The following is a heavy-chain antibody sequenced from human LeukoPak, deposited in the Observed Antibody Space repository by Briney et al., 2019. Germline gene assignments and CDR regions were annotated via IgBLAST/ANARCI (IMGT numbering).Heavy chain of an antibody. CDR3: ARGVAGVYFYYYMDV. Sequence: ASVKVSCKTSGYTFTGYYMHWVRQAPGQGLEWMGWINPNNGDTHYAQKFQGRVTMTRDTSISTAYMELSRLRSDDTAVYYCARGVAGVYFYYYMDVWGKGTTVTVSS. CDR2: INPNNGDT. J-gene: IGHJ6*03. CDR1: GYTFTGYY. D-gene: IGHD1-14*01. V-gene: IGHV1-2*02.